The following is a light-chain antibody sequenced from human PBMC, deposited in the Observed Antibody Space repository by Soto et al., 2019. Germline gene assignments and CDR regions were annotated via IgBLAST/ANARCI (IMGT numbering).Light chain of an antibody. CDR3: QHYNNYPVT. CDR2: MAP. Sequence: DLQMTQSPSTLSASVGDRTTITCRASQSIGIWLAWYQQKTGKAPKLLIYMAPTLAGGVPSRFSGRGSGTEFTLTISALQPDAFATYYCQHYNNYPVTFGQGTKLESK. J-gene: IGKJ2*01. CDR1: QSIGIW. V-gene: IGKV1-5*03.